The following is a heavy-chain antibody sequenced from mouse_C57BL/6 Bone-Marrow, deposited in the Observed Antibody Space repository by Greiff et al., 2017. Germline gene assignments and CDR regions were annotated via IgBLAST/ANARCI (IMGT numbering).Heavy chain of an antibody. D-gene: IGHD1-1*01. CDR1: GYTFTSYW. CDR2: IYPGSGST. J-gene: IGHJ2*01. Sequence: QVQLKQPGAELVKPGASVKMSCKASGYTFTSYWITWVKQRPGQGLEWIGDIYPGSGSTNYKEKFKSKATLTVDTSSSTAYMQLSSLTSEDAAVYYCAAYYYGSSYVDYWGQGTTLTVSS. CDR3: AAYYYGSSYVDY. V-gene: IGHV1-55*01.